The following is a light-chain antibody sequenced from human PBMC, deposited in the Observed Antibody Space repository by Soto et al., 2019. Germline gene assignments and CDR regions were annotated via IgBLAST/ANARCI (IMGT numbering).Light chain of an antibody. V-gene: IGKV1-39*01. CDR3: QQTYSTPLT. J-gene: IGKJ4*01. Sequence: DIQMTQSPSSLSASVGDRVTITCRASQSISTYLNWYQQKPGKAPKVLIYATSSLHSGVPSRFSGSCSETEFTLTISSLQPEDFATYFCQQTYSTPLTFGGGTKVEIK. CDR1: QSISTY. CDR2: ATS.